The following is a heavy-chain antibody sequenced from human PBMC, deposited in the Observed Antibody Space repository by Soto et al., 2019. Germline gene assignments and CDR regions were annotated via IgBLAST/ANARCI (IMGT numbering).Heavy chain of an antibody. J-gene: IGHJ3*02. CDR2: ITGNGYTT. V-gene: IGHV3-23*01. CDR1: GFTFTTSS. Sequence: EVQVLESGGDLVQPGGSLRLTCAVSGFTFTTSSINWVRQAPGKWLEWGSSITGNGYTTYYADSVTGRFTISTDNAKRAVVLRMNTLRVEDTALHYCAKGVDHSTADAFGTLGQGTTVTGSS. CDR3: AKGVDHSTADAFGT. D-gene: IGHD5-18*01.